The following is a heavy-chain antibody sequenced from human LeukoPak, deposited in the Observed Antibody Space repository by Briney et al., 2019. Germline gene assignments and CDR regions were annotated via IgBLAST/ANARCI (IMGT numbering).Heavy chain of an antibody. D-gene: IGHD2-8*01. Sequence: GASVKVSCKASGYTFTSYDINWVRQATGQGLEWMGWMNPNSGNTGYAQKFQGRVTITRNTSISTAYMELSSLRSEDTAVYYCARGSGYCTNGACPARGYFDYWGQGTLVTVSS. V-gene: IGHV1-8*03. CDR3: ARGSGYCTNGACPARGYFDY. CDR2: MNPNSGNT. CDR1: GYTFTSYD. J-gene: IGHJ4*02.